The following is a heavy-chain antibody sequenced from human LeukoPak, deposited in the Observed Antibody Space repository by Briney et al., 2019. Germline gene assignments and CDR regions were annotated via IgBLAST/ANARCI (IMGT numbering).Heavy chain of an antibody. Sequence: GGSLRLSCAASGFTFDDYAMHWVRQAPGKGLEWVSGISWNSGSIGYADPVKGRFTSSRDNAKNSLYLQMNSLRAEDMALYYCAKDSASGSSSWYAYFDYWGQGTLVTVSS. CDR2: ISWNSGSI. CDR1: GFTFDDYA. D-gene: IGHD6-13*01. CDR3: AKDSASGSSSWYAYFDY. J-gene: IGHJ4*02. V-gene: IGHV3-9*03.